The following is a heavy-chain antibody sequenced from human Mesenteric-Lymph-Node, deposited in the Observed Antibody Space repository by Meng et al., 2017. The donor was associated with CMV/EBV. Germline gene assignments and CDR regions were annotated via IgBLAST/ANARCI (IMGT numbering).Heavy chain of an antibody. V-gene: IGHV4-34*01. CDR3: ARVDTLVRGIFTAAWFDP. CDR2: INHVGRT. Sequence: SETLSLTCAVYGGSFSGYSWSWIRQPPGKGLEWIGEINHVGRTNYNPSLTSRVTISVDTSKNQFSLKLASVTAADTAVYYCARVDTLVRGIFTAAWFDPWGQGTLVTVSS. CDR1: GGSFSGYS. D-gene: IGHD3-10*01. J-gene: IGHJ5*02.